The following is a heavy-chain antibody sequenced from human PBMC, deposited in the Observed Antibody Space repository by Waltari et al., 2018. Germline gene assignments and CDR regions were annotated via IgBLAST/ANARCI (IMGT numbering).Heavy chain of an antibody. CDR3: ARITTVTRNFGY. CDR1: GFTVITNY. J-gene: IGHJ4*02. D-gene: IGHD4-4*01. Sequence: EVQLVESGGGLIQPGGSLRLSCAASGFTVITNYMSWARQAPGKGLEWVSCIYSGGSTYYADSVKGRFTISRDNSKNTLYLQMNSLRAEDTAVYYCARITTVTRNFGYWGQGTLVTVSS. CDR2: IYSGGST. V-gene: IGHV3-53*01.